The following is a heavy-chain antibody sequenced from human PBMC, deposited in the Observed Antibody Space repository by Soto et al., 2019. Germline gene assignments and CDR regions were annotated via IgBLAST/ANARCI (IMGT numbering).Heavy chain of an antibody. Sequence: QVQLQQWGAGLLKPSETLSLTCAVYGGSFSGYYWGWIRQPPGKGLAWFGEINHSRSTNYNPSPKSRVTISVDTSKNQFSLKLSSVTAADTAVYYCARGRDPTVTTSYYYYYMDVWGKGTTVTDTS. CDR3: ARGRDPTVTTSYYYYYMDV. D-gene: IGHD4-17*01. J-gene: IGHJ6*03. CDR1: GGSFSGYY. V-gene: IGHV4-34*01. CDR2: INHSRST.